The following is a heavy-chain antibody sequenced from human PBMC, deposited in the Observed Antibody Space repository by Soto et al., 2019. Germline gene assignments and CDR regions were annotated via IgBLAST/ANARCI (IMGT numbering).Heavy chain of an antibody. CDR2: ISGYNGET. Sequence: QVQLVQSGGEVKQPGASVKVSCKTSGYTFTSYGISWVRQAPGQGLEWMGWISGYNGETKYVQKFQGRVTLTTDTSTNTAYMGVRSLRSDDTAVYYCARDWVGDLAYWGQGTLVTVSS. D-gene: IGHD4-17*01. CDR3: ARDWVGDLAY. J-gene: IGHJ4*02. CDR1: GYTFTSYG. V-gene: IGHV1-18*01.